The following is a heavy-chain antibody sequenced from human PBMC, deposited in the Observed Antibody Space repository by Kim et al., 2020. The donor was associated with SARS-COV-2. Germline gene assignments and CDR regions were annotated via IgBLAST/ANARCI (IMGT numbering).Heavy chain of an antibody. CDR2: ISAYNGNT. J-gene: IGHJ1*01. V-gene: IGHV1-18*01. Sequence: ASVKVSCKASGYTFTSYGISWVRQAPGQGLEWMGWISAYNGNTNYAQKLQGRVTMTTDTSTSTAYMELRSLRSDDTAVYYCARGPRGTQLLWFGEKYFQHWGQGTLVTVSS. CDR3: ARGPRGTQLLWFGEKYFQH. CDR1: GYTFTSYG. D-gene: IGHD3-10*01.